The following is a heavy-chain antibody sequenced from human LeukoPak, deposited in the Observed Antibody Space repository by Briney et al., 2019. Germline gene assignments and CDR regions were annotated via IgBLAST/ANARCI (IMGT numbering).Heavy chain of an antibody. V-gene: IGHV4-31*03. Sequence: SETLSLTCTVSGGSISSGGYYWSWIRQHPGKGLEWIGYIYYSGSTYYNPSLKSRVTISVDTSKNQFSLKLSSVTAADTAVYYCARDLGGIAAAGTKNYYGMDVWGQGTTVTVSS. D-gene: IGHD6-13*01. J-gene: IGHJ6*02. CDR2: IYYSGST. CDR1: GGSISSGGYY. CDR3: ARDLGGIAAAGTKNYYGMDV.